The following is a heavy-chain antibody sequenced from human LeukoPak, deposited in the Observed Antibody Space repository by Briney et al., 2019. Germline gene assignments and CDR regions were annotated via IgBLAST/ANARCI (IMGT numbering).Heavy chain of an antibody. CDR2: MNSNSGGT. CDR3: ARGPNWFDP. V-gene: IGHV1-2*02. Sequence: ASVKVSCKASGYTFTDYCIHWVRQAPGQGLERMAWMNSNSGGTSYAQKFQGRVTMTRDTSICTAYMELSRLRFDDTAVYYCARGPNWFDPWGQGTLVTVSS. CDR1: GYTFTDYC. J-gene: IGHJ5*02.